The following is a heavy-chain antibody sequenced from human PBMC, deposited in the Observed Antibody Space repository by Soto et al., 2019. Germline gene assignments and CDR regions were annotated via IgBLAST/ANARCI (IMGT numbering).Heavy chain of an antibody. CDR2: INPQSGGS. J-gene: IGHJ3*01. D-gene: IGHD3-10*01. V-gene: IGHV1-2*02. CDR1: GYVFSNYF. Sequence: GASVKVSCKASGYVFSNYFMHWVRQAPGQGLEWMGYINPQSGGSKYEDNFQDRVTMTRDTSKTTVYMELRGLTSDDTAVYYCARARVPTREGVDSFDLWGQGTLVTVSS. CDR3: ARARVPTREGVDSFDL.